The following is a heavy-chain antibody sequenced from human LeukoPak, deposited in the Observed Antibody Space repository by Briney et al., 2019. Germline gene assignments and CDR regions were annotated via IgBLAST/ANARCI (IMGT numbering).Heavy chain of an antibody. V-gene: IGHV1-2*04. CDR1: GYTFTGYY. Sequence: ASVKVSFKASGYTFTGYYMHWVRQAPGQGLEGMGWINPNSGGTNYAQKFQGWVTMTRDTSISTTYMELSRLRSDDTAVYYCARDVYSSSWYHSLDYWGQGTLVTVSS. D-gene: IGHD6-13*01. J-gene: IGHJ4*02. CDR3: ARDVYSSSWYHSLDY. CDR2: INPNSGGT.